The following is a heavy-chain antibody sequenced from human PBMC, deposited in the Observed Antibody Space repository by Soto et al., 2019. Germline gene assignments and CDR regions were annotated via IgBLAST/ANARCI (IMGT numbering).Heavy chain of an antibody. V-gene: IGHV4-34*01. J-gene: IGHJ6*02. CDR1: GGSFSGYY. Sequence: SETLSLTCAVYGGSFSGYYWSWIRQPPGKGLEWIGEINHSGSTNYNPSLKSRVTISVDTSKNQFSLKLSSVTAADTAVYYCARQVPTRGYSYGKPYYYGMDVWGQGTTVTVSS. CDR2: INHSGST. D-gene: IGHD5-18*01. CDR3: ARQVPTRGYSYGKPYYYGMDV.